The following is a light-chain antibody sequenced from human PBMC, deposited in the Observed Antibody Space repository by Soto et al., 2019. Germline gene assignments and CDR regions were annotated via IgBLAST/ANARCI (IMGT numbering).Light chain of an antibody. Sequence: VMTQSPPTLSVSPGERATLSCRASQSVSTDLAWYQQKPGQAPRLLIYGASTRATDVPARFSGGGSGTEFTLTISSLQYEDVAMYYCQQYNDWPPITFGPGTKVDIK. CDR1: QSVSTD. V-gene: IGKV3-15*01. CDR2: GAS. CDR3: QQYNDWPPIT. J-gene: IGKJ3*01.